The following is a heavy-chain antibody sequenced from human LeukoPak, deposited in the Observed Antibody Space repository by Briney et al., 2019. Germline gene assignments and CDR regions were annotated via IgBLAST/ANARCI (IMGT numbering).Heavy chain of an antibody. CDR3: ARVPLDYGGNSIYGMDV. CDR1: GGSFSGYY. Sequence: PPETLSLTCAVYGGSFSGYYWSWIRQPPGKGLEWIGEINHSGSTNYNPSLKSRVTISVDTSKNQFSLKLRSVTAADTAVYYCARVPLDYGGNSIYGMDVWGQGTTVTVSS. V-gene: IGHV4-34*01. D-gene: IGHD4-23*01. J-gene: IGHJ6*02. CDR2: INHSGST.